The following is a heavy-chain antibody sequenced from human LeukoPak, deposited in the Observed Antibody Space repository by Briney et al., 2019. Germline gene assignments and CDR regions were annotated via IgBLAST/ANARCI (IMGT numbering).Heavy chain of an antibody. Sequence: XGYTFTSXDXXXXGXAXXXXLXXXXWMNPNSGTTGYAQKFQGRVTMTRNTSISTAYMELSSLRSEDTAVYYCARGFTPRRRGANDYWGQGTLVTVSS. CDR1: GYTFTSXD. CDR2: MNPNSGTT. V-gene: IGHV1-8*01. D-gene: IGHD3-10*01. J-gene: IGHJ4*02. CDR3: ARGFTPRRRGANDY.